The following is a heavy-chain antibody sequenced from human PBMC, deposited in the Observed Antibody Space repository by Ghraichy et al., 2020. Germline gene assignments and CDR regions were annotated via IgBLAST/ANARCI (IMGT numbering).Heavy chain of an antibody. J-gene: IGHJ6*03. Sequence: ESLNISCTVSGYSISSGYYCGWIRQPPGKLLEWIESMYHNGNTYYSSSLKSQVTISVDTSRNQLSLLLTSVAAADTAVYYCAREDCISGRCTNDFYYMDVWGKGTPVTVSS. V-gene: IGHV4-38-2*02. CDR2: MYHNGNT. D-gene: IGHD2-15*01. CDR3: AREDCISGRCTNDFYYMDV. CDR1: GYSISSGYY.